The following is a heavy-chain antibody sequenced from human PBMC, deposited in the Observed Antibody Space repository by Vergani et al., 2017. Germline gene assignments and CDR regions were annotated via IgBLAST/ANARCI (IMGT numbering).Heavy chain of an antibody. Sequence: QVQLQQWGAGVVKPSGTLSLTCTVSGGSISSYYWSWIRQPPGKGLEWIGYIYYNGSTNYNPSLKSRVTISLDTSKNQFSLKLSSVTAADTAVYYCARDMPIWEHGCMDVSGQGTTVTVSS. CDR1: GGSISSYY. J-gene: IGHJ6*02. V-gene: IGHV4-59*01. D-gene: IGHD1-26*01. CDR3: ARDMPIWEHGCMDV. CDR2: IYYNGST.